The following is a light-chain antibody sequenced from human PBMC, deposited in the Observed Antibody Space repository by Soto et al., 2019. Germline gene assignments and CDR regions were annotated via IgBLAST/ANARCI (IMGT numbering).Light chain of an antibody. CDR2: AAS. Sequence: EIVLTRSPGTLSLSPGERATLSCRASEFLSSSYLVWYQQKPGQAPRLLIYAASRRATGIPDRFSGSGSATEYTLTINTLEPEDFAVYYCQQQGTFGQGTKLEIK. CDR3: QQQGT. V-gene: IGKV3-20*01. CDR1: EFLSSSY. J-gene: IGKJ2*01.